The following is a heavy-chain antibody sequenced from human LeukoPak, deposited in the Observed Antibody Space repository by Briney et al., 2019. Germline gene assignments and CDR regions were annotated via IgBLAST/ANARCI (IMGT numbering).Heavy chain of an antibody. Sequence: GGSLRLSCAASGFTFSSYAMHWVRQAPGKGLEYVSAISSNGGSTYYANSVKGRFTISRDNSKNTLYLQMGSLRAEDMAVYYCARGAYYYGSGSPLHYYMDVWGKGTTVTISS. CDR1: GFTFSSYA. D-gene: IGHD3-10*01. J-gene: IGHJ6*03. V-gene: IGHV3-64*01. CDR2: ISSNGGST. CDR3: ARGAYYYGSGSPLHYYMDV.